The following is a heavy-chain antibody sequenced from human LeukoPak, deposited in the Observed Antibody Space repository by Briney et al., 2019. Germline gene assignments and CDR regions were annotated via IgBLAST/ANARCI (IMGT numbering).Heavy chain of an antibody. CDR2: IYTSGST. CDR3: ARSEVVPAYYYGMDA. D-gene: IGHD2-2*01. Sequence: KTSETLSLTCTVSGGSISSYYWSWIRQPAGKGLEWIGRIYTSGSTNYNPSLKSRVTISVDTSKNQFSLKLSSVTAADTAVYYCARSEVVPAYYYGMDAWGQGTTVTVSS. J-gene: IGHJ6*02. V-gene: IGHV4-4*07. CDR1: GGSISSYY.